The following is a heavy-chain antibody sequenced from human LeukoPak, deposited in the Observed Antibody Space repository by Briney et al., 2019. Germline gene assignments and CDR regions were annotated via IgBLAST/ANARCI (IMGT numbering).Heavy chain of an antibody. CDR3: AEDHGSSWFDY. J-gene: IGHJ4*02. V-gene: IGHV3-9*01. Sequence: GRSLRLSCAASGFTFDDYAMHWVRQAPGKGLEWVSGISWNSGSIGYADSVKGRFTISRDNAKNSLYLQMNSLRAEDTALYYCAEDHGSSWFDYWGQGTLVTVSS. CDR2: ISWNSGSI. CDR1: GFTFDDYA. D-gene: IGHD6-13*01.